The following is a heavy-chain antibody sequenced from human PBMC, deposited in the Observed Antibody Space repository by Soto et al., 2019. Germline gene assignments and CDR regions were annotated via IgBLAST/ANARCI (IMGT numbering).Heavy chain of an antibody. CDR1: GFTFSNYR. V-gene: IGHV3-7*01. D-gene: IGHD2-15*01. CDR3: ARSGVASFDI. Sequence: EVQLVESGGGLVQPGGSLRLSCAASGFTFSNYRMSWVRQAPGKGLEWVANIKQDGSEKDYVDSVKGRFTISRDNAKNSLYLQMNSLRAEDSALYYCARSGVASFDIWGQGTMVTVSS. J-gene: IGHJ3*02. CDR2: IKQDGSEK.